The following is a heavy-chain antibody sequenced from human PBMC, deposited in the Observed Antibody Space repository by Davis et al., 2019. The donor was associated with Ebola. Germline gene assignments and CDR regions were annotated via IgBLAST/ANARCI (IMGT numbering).Heavy chain of an antibody. CDR2: TYYSGST. CDR3: ARGEIATVIYYYYGMDV. Sequence: MPSETLSLTCSVSGDFISRYYWSWIRKPPGKGLEWIGYTYYSGSTNYNPSLKSRVTISVDTSKNQFSLELSSVTAADTAVYYCARGEIATVIYYYYGMDVWGQGTTVTVSS. CDR1: GDFISRYY. J-gene: IGHJ6*02. V-gene: IGHV4-59*01. D-gene: IGHD4-11*01.